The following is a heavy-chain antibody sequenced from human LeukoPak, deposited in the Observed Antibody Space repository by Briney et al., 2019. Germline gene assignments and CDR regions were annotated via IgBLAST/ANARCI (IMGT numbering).Heavy chain of an antibody. V-gene: IGHV3-53*01. Sequence: GGSLRLSCAASGFTVSNNYMSWVRQAPGKGLEWVSIIYSGGSTYYVDSVKGRFTISRDNSKNTLYLQMNSLRAEDTALYYCAKDYGDLYYFDYWGQGTLVTVSS. CDR3: AKDYGDLYYFDY. CDR2: IYSGGST. CDR1: GFTVSNNY. J-gene: IGHJ4*02. D-gene: IGHD4-17*01.